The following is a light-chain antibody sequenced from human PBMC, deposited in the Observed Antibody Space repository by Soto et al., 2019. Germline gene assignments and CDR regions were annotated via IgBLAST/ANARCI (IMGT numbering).Light chain of an antibody. J-gene: IGKJ1*01. CDR1: QSISKG. CDR3: QQFDSYPWT. Sequence: DIQMTQSPSILAASVGDRVTITCRASQSISKGLAWYQQKPGKAPNLLIFAASTLHSGVPSRFSGSGSGTEFTLTISSLQPDDSATYSCQQFDSYPWTFGQGTKVDIK. CDR2: AAS. V-gene: IGKV1-5*01.